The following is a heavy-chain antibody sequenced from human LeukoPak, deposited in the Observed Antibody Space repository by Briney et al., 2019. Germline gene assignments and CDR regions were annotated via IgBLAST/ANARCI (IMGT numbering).Heavy chain of an antibody. D-gene: IGHD2-15*01. CDR3: ARAPPYCSGGACYFDY. CDR2: ISSSSTYI. Sequence: GGSLRLSCVASGFTFSHYYMSWVRQAPGKGLEWVSYISSSSTYIKYADSVKGRFTISRDNSKNTLFLQMNSLRAEDSAVYYCARAPPYCSGGACYFDYWGQGTLVTVSS. CDR1: GFTFSHYY. J-gene: IGHJ4*02. V-gene: IGHV3-11*06.